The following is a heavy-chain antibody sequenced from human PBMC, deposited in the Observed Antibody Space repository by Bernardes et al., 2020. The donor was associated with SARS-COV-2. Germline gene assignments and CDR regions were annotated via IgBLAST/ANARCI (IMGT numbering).Heavy chain of an antibody. Sequence: GGSLRLSCAASGFTFNTYSVTWVRQAPGKGLEWVSYISGSGTSIYYADSVKGRFTLSRDNAKNSLYLQMNSLRPEDTAVYYCARWGSGNHYKATRYFDYWGQGTLVTVSS. CDR2: ISGSGTSI. CDR3: ARWGSGNHYKATRYFDY. CDR1: GFTFNTYS. V-gene: IGHV3-48*04. D-gene: IGHD3-10*01. J-gene: IGHJ4*02.